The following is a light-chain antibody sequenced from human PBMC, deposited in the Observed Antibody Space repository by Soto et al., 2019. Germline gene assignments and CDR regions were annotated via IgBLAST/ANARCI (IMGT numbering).Light chain of an antibody. V-gene: IGKV1-39*01. CDR2: AAS. CDR1: QSISSY. CDR3: QQYYSYPPT. Sequence: DIQMTQSTSSLSVSFGDRVTITCRASQSISSYLNWYQQKPGKAPKLLIYAASSLQSGVPSRFSGSGSGTDFTLTISCLQSEDFATYYCQQYYSYPPTFGQGTKVDIK. J-gene: IGKJ1*01.